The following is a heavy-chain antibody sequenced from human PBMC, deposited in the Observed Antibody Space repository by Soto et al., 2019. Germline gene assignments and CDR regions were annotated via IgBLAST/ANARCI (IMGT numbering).Heavy chain of an antibody. J-gene: IGHJ6*02. V-gene: IGHV4-34*01. CDR2: INHSGSA. CDR3: ARVRGEYYDYVWGSYLPPYYYYGMDV. CDR1: GGSFSGYY. Sequence: PSETLSLTCAVYGGSFSGYYWSWIRQPPGKGLEWIGEINHSGSANYNPSLKSRVTIPVDTSKNQFSLKLSSVTAADTAVYYCARVRGEYYDYVWGSYLPPYYYYGMDVWGQGTTVTVSS. D-gene: IGHD3-16*02.